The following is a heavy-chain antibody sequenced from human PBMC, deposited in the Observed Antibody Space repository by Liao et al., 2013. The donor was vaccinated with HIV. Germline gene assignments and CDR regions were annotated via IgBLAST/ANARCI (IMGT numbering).Heavy chain of an antibody. D-gene: IGHD3-3*01. V-gene: IGHV4-30-4*08. J-gene: IGHJ4*02. CDR1: GASISSGDYY. CDR2: RYYSGDT. CDR3: ARGDALGYYQTFDF. Sequence: QVQLQESGPGLVKPSQTLSLTCSVSGASISSGDYYWTWVRQPPGQGLEWIGYRYYSGDTYYKSSLKSRVSISVDTSKSQFSLNMSSVTAADTALYYCARGDALGYYQTFDFWGQGTLVTVSP.